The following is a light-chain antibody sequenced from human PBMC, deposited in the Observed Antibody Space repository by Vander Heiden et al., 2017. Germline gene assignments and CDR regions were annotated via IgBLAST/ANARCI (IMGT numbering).Light chain of an antibody. V-gene: IGLV2-14*01. J-gene: IGLJ1*01. Sequence: QSALTQPASVSGSPVQSITLPCTGTSSDLGGYNYVSWYQQHPGKAPKLMIYEVSDRPSGISNRFSGSKSGNTASLTISGLQAEDEADYYCSSYASGSTPYVFGTGTRVTVL. CDR3: SSYASGSTPYV. CDR2: EVS. CDR1: SSDLGGYNY.